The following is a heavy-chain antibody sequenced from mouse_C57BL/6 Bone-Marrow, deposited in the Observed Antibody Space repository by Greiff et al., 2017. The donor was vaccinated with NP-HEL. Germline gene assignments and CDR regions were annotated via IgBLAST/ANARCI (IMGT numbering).Heavy chain of an antibody. D-gene: IGHD1-3*01. CDR3: AKVGGISWYFDV. Sequence: QVRLQQSGPGLVQPSQSLSIPCTVSGFSLTSYGVHWVRQSPGKGLELLGVLWRGGSTDYNAAFMSRLSITKDNSKSQVFFKMNSLQADDTAIYYCAKVGGISWYFDVWGTGTTVTVSS. J-gene: IGHJ1*03. CDR1: GFSLTSYG. CDR2: LWRGGST. V-gene: IGHV2-5*01.